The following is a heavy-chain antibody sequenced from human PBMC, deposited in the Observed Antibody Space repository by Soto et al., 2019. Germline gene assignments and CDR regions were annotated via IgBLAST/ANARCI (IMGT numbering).Heavy chain of an antibody. CDR2: INAGNGNT. J-gene: IGHJ4*02. CDR1: GYTFTSYA. V-gene: IGHV1-3*01. CDR3: AARITGTRGFAY. D-gene: IGHD1-20*01. Sequence: QVQLVQSGAEVKKPGASVKVSCKASGYTFTSYAMHWVRQAPGQRLEWMGWINAGNGNTKYSQKFQGRVTITRDTSASTAYMELSSLRSEDTAVYYCAARITGTRGFAYWGQGTLVTVSS.